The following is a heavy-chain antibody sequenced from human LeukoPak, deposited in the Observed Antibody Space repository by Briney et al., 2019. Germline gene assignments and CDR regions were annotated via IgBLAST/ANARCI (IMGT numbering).Heavy chain of an antibody. CDR1: GFTFSSYV. J-gene: IGHJ4*02. Sequence: GGSLRLSYAASGFTFSSYVMHWVRQAPGKGLEWVAVISYAGNNKYYADSVKGRFTISRDNSKNTLYLQMNSLRTEDTAVYYCAKVESSGWYSIDYWGQGTLVTVSS. CDR3: AKVESSGWYSIDY. CDR2: ISYAGNNK. V-gene: IGHV3-30*18. D-gene: IGHD6-19*01.